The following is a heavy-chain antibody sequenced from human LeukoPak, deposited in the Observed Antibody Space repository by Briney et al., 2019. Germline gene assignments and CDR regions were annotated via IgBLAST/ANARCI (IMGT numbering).Heavy chain of an antibody. CDR3: ASILPEVGPVDTAMVFDY. D-gene: IGHD5-18*01. CDR1: GGSISSYY. J-gene: IGHJ4*02. V-gene: IGHV4-59*08. Sequence: SSETLSLTCTVSGGSISSYYWSWIRQPPGKGLEWIGYIYYSGSTNYNPSLKSRVTISVDTSKNQFSLKLSSVTAADTAVYYCASILPEVGPVDTAMVFDYWGQGTLVTVSS. CDR2: IYYSGST.